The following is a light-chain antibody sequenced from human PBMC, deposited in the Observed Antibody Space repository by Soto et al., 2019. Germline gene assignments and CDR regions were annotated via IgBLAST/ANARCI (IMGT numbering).Light chain of an antibody. V-gene: IGKV1-5*01. Sequence: DIQMTQSPSTLSASVGDRVTITCRASQSVSSWLAWYQQKPGKAPKLVIYDASSSESGVPSRFSVSGSGTDFTLSISSLQPDDFATYYCQQYKSDPYTFGQGTKLEIK. CDR1: QSVSSW. CDR3: QQYKSDPYT. J-gene: IGKJ2*01. CDR2: DAS.